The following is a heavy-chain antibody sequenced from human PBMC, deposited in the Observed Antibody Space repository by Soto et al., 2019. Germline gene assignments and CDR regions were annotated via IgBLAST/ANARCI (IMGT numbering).Heavy chain of an antibody. D-gene: IGHD3-9*01. CDR1: GYTFTSYG. J-gene: IGHJ6*03. CDR2: ISAYNGNT. V-gene: IGHV1-18*01. CDR3: ARDSVLRYFDWSRFYRDV. Sequence: ASVKVYCKASGYTFTSYGISWVRQAPGQGLEWMGRISAYNGNTNYAQKLQGRVTMTTDTSTSTAYMELRSLRSDDTAVYYCARDSVLRYFDWSRFYRDVWGKGTPVTVS.